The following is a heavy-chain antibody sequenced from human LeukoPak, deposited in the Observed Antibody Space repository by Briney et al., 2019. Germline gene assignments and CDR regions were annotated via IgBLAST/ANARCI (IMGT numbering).Heavy chain of an antibody. V-gene: IGHV4-38-2*02. CDR3: ARHLGYYDILTGYQRGFDP. Sequence: SETLSLTCTVSGYSISSGYYWGWIRQPPGKGLEWIGSIYHSGSTYYNPSLKSRVTISVDTSKNQFSLKLSSVTAADTAVYYCARHLGYYDILTGYQRGFDPWGQGTLVTVSS. CDR1: GYSISSGYY. J-gene: IGHJ5*02. D-gene: IGHD3-9*01. CDR2: IYHSGST.